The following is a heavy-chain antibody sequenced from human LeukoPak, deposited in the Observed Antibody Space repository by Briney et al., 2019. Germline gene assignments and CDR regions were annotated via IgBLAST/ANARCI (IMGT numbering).Heavy chain of an antibody. CDR1: GFPFSSYA. CDR2: ISGSGGST. Sequence: GGSLRLSCAASGFPFSSYAMSWVRQAPGKGLEWVSAISGSGGSTYYADSVKGRFTISRGNSKTTLYLQMNSLRAEDTAVYYCAKESSGYSTDHFDPWGQGTLVTVSS. CDR3: AKESSGYSTDHFDP. J-gene: IGHJ5*02. V-gene: IGHV3-23*01. D-gene: IGHD3-3*01.